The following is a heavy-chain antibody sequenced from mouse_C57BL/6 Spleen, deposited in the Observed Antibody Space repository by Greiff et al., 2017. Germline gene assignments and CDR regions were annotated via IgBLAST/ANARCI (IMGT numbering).Heavy chain of an antibody. Sequence: EVQVVESGEGLVKPGGSLKLSCAASGFTFSSYAMSWVRQTPEKRLEWVAYISSGGDYIYYADTVKGRFTISRDNARNTLYLQMSSLKSEDTAMYYCRREGETYDYDPWFAYWGQGTLVTVSA. D-gene: IGHD2-4*01. CDR2: ISSGGDYI. V-gene: IGHV5-9-1*02. CDR3: RREGETYDYDPWFAY. CDR1: GFTFSSYA. J-gene: IGHJ3*01.